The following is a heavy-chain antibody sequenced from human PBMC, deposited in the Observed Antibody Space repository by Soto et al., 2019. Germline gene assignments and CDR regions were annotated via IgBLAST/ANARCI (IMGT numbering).Heavy chain of an antibody. J-gene: IGHJ4*02. CDR1: GFTFSSYG. V-gene: IGHV3-33*06. Sequence: GGSLRLSCAASGFTFSSYGMHWVRQAPGKGLEWVAVIWYDGSNKYYADSVKGRFTISRDNSKNTLYLQMNSLRAEDTAVYYCAKDPSQQLARYYFDYWGQGTLVTVSS. CDR2: IWYDGSNK. CDR3: AKDPSQQLARYYFDY. D-gene: IGHD6-13*01.